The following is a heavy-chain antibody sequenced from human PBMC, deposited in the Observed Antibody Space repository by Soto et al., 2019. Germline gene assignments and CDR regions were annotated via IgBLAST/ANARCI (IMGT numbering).Heavy chain of an antibody. Sequence: QVQLRESGPGLVKPSQTLSLTCTVSGGSINSGGYYWNWIRQHPGKGLEWIGYMYYSGSTYYNPFFGGVVMISPATSENHFSLKLSSVTAADTAVYFCARGYSQSGYSGSWVFDYWGQGTLVNVSS. CDR2: MYYSGST. D-gene: IGHD6-13*01. CDR1: GGSINSGGYY. V-gene: IGHV4-31*01. CDR3: ARGYSQSGYSGSWVFDY. J-gene: IGHJ4*02.